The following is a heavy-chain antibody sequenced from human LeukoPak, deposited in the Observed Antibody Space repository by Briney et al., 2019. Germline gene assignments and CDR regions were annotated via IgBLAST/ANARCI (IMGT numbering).Heavy chain of an antibody. CDR2: IYPGDSDT. CDR1: GYSFTNNW. CDR3: ARHLGGYTHFDY. Sequence: GESLKISCKGSGYSFTNNWILWVRQMPGKGLEWMGIIYPGDSDTRYSPSFQGQVTISADKSISTAYLQWSSLEASDTAIYFCARHLGGYTHFDYWGQGTLVTVSS. D-gene: IGHD3-22*01. J-gene: IGHJ4*02. V-gene: IGHV5-51*01.